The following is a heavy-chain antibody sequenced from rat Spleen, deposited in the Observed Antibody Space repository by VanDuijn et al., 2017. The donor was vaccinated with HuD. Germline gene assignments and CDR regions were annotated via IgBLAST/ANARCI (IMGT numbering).Heavy chain of an antibody. D-gene: IGHD5-1*01. Sequence: EVQLVESDGGLVQPGRSLKLSCAASGFTLSDYYMAWVRQAPARGLEWVATISYVGRSTYYRDSVRGRFTISRDNAVSTLYLQMNSLRSEDTATYYCTRENWVFDYWGQGVMVTVSS. CDR1: GFTLSDYY. CDR3: TRENWVFDY. CDR2: ISYVGRST. J-gene: IGHJ2*01. V-gene: IGHV5-20*01.